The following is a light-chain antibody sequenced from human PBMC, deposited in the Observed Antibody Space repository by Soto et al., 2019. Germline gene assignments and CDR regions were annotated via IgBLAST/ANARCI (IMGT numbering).Light chain of an antibody. CDR2: DAS. CDR1: QSISSW. V-gene: IGKV1-5*01. J-gene: IGKJ4*01. CDR3: KHYNSYHF. Sequence: DIEMSQAPCTLSACVGDRVTITGRARQSISSWLAWYQQKPGRAPKLLIYDASSLESGVPSRFSGSGPGTEFSLTIKIPQPADFASYSSKHYNSYHFFGRATKL.